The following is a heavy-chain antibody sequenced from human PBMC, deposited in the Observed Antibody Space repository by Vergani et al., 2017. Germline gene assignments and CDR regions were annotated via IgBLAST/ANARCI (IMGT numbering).Heavy chain of an antibody. V-gene: IGHV3-43D*04. J-gene: IGHJ4*02. CDR2: ISWDGGST. CDR1: GITFWKFG. D-gene: IGHD6-19*01. Sequence: EVDLVESGGGLAQPGGSLRLSCEASGITFWKFGMHWVRQAPGKGLEWVSLISWDGGSTYYADSVKGRFTISRDNSKNSLYLQMNSLRAEDTALYYCAKGGAVAAYPFDFWGQGTLVTVSS. CDR3: AKGGAVAAYPFDF.